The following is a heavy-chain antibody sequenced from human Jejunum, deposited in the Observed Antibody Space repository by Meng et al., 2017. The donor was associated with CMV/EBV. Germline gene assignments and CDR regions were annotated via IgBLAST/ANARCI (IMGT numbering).Heavy chain of an antibody. V-gene: IGHV3-33*01. Sequence: CAASGFIFRTYGMHWVRQAPGKGLEWVAFMWSDGSNIHYVDSVKGRFIISRDNSKNMLYLQMNSLRAEDTAIYYCARRWESLSYFDYWGQGALVTVSS. J-gene: IGHJ4*02. CDR2: MWSDGSNI. CDR3: ARRWESLSYFDY. D-gene: IGHD1-26*01. CDR1: GFIFRTYG.